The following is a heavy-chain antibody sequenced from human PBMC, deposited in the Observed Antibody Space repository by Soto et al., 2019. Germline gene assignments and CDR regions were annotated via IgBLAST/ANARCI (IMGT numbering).Heavy chain of an antibody. CDR1: GYSISSGYY. CDR3: AREGSPYDFWSGYYTHNWFDP. Sequence: SETLSLTCAVSGYSISSGYYWGWLRQPPGKGLEWIGEINHSGSTNYNPSLKSRVTISVDTSKNQFSLKLSSVTAADTAVYYCAREGSPYDFWSGYYTHNWFDPWGQGTLVTV. J-gene: IGHJ5*02. V-gene: IGHV4-38-2*02. CDR2: INHSGST. D-gene: IGHD3-3*01.